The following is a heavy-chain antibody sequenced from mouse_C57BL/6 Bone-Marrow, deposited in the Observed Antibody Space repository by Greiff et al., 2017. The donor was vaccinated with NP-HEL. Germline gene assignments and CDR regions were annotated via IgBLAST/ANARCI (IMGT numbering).Heavy chain of an antibody. CDR1: GYTFTSYG. CDR2: IYPRSGNT. V-gene: IGHV1-81*01. J-gene: IGHJ3*01. D-gene: IGHD1-1*01. CDR3: ARSYYGSSYRFAY. Sequence: VQLQQSGAELARPGASVKLSCKASGYTFTSYGISWVKQRTGQGLEWIGEIYPRSGNTYYNEKFKGKATLTADKSSSTAYMELRSLTSEDSAVYFCARSYYGSSYRFAYWGQGTLVTVSA.